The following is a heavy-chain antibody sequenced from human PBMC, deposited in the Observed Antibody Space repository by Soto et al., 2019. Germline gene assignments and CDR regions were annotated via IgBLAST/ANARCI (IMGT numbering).Heavy chain of an antibody. CDR3: ATQRGLRYFDWLPTRFDY. D-gene: IGHD3-9*01. CDR1: GGSISSGGYY. Sequence: SETLSLTCTVSGGSISSGGYYWSWIRQHPGKGLEWIGYIYYSGSTYYNPSLKSRVTISVDTSKNQFSLKLSSVTAADTAVYYCATQRGLRYFDWLPTRFDYWGQGTLVTAPQ. V-gene: IGHV4-31*03. CDR2: IYYSGST. J-gene: IGHJ4*02.